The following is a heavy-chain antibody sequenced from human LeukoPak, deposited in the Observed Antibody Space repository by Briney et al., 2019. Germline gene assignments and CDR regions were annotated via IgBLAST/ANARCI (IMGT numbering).Heavy chain of an antibody. V-gene: IGHV4-39*07. D-gene: IGHD1-1*01. CDR2: IYYSGST. J-gene: IGHJ4*02. CDR1: GGSISSSSYY. Sequence: SETLSLTCTVSGGSISSSSYYWGWIRQPPGKGLEWIGSIYYSGSTYYNPSLKSRVTISVDTSKNQFSLKLSSVTAADTAVYYCARDSTATRLFDYWGQGTLVTVPS. CDR3: ARDSTATRLFDY.